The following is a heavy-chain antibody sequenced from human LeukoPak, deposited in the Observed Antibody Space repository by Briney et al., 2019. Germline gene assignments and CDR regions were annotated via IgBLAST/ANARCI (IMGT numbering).Heavy chain of an antibody. D-gene: IGHD3-16*02. J-gene: IGHJ6*03. CDR2: IYVTGT. CDR3: ARHIGGGIEDMDV. Sequence: SATLSLTCTVSGGSIGTYYWSWVRQSPGTGLEWIGYIYVTGTRYNPYLQSRVTISVDRPRNQFFLKMTSVTAAETAVYYCARHIGGGIEDMDVWGRGTKVTVSS. V-gene: IGHV4-59*08. CDR1: GGSIGTYY.